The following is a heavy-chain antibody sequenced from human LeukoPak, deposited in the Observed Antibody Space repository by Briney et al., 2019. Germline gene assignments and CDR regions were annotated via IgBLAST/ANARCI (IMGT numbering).Heavy chain of an antibody. V-gene: IGHV4-59*01. CDR2: INYSGNT. CDR3: ARSSGWSFFDC. D-gene: IGHD6-19*01. Sequence: PSETLSLTCTVSGGSTSSYYWSWIRQTPGKGLEWIGRINYSGNTDYSPSLKSRLTISVDTSKNQFSLRLRSVTAADTAVYYCARSSGWSFFDCWGQGSLVTVSS. CDR1: GGSTSSYY. J-gene: IGHJ4*02.